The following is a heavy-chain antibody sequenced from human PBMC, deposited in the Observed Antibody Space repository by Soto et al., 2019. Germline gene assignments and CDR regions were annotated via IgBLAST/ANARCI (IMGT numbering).Heavy chain of an antibody. J-gene: IGHJ6*02. CDR1: GITFSSYE. V-gene: IGHV3-48*03. CDR3: ARAYSNSYYYYGMDV. D-gene: IGHD4-4*01. CDR2: ISSSGSTI. Sequence: GGSLRLSCAASGITFSSYEMNWVRQAPGKGLEWVSYISSSGSTIYYADSVKGRFTISRDNAKNSLYLQMNSLRAEDTAVYYCARAYSNSYYYYGMDVWGQGTTVTVSS.